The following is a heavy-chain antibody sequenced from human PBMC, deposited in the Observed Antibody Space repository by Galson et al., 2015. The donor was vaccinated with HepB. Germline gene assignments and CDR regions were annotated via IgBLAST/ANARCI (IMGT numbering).Heavy chain of an antibody. V-gene: IGHV5-10-1*01. CDR2: IVPSYSYT. D-gene: IGHD3-10*02. CDR3: GRHVSQGPPDS. Sequence: QSGAEVKKPGDSLRISCKGSGYSFTSYWIIWARQMPGKGLEWMGMIVPSYSYTNYSPSFQVHVTIAADKSISTAYLQWSSLKASDNAMSYCGRHVSQGPPDSWGQGTLVTVSS. J-gene: IGHJ4*02. CDR1: GYSFTSYW.